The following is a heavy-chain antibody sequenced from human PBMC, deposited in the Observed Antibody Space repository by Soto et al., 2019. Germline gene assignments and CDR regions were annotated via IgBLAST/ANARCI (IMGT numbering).Heavy chain of an antibody. CDR3: ASQVSIAAEYDY. J-gene: IGHJ4*02. D-gene: IGHD6-13*01. CDR2: INHSGST. Sequence: KTSETLSLTCAVYGGSFSGYYWSWIRQPPGKGLEWIGEINHSGSTNYNPSLKSRVTISVDTSKNQFSLKLSSVTAADTAVYYCASQVSIAAEYDYWGQGTLVTVSS. V-gene: IGHV4-34*01. CDR1: GGSFSGYY.